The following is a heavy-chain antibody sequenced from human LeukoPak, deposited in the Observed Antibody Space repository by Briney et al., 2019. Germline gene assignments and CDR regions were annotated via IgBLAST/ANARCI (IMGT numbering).Heavy chain of an antibody. CDR1: GGSISSYY. Sequence: SETLSLTCTVSGGSISSYYWSWIRQPPGKGLEWIGCIYYSGSTNYNPSLKSRVTISVDTSKNQFSLKLSSVTAADTAVYYCARSGRAGPDYWGQGTLVTVSS. D-gene: IGHD3-10*01. CDR3: ARSGRAGPDY. J-gene: IGHJ4*02. CDR2: IYYSGST. V-gene: IGHV4-59*01.